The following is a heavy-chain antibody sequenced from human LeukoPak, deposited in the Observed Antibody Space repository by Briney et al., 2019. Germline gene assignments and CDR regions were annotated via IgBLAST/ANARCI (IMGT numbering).Heavy chain of an antibody. D-gene: IGHD3-22*01. CDR2: MNPHSGNT. J-gene: IGHJ5*02. V-gene: IGHV1-8*02. Sequence: ASVKVSCKASGYTFTSSDINWVRQATGQGLEWMGWMNPHSGNTGYAQKFQGRVTMTRDTSTSTVYMELSSLRSEDTAVYYCARDRIEVAYYDSTDSGVNWFDPWGQGTLVTVSS. CDR3: ARDRIEVAYYDSTDSGVNWFDP. CDR1: GYTFTSSD.